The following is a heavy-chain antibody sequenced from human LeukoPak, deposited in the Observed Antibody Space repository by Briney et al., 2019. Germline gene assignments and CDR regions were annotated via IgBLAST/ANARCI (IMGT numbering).Heavy chain of an antibody. CDR3: ATSREVAASHAFDI. J-gene: IGHJ3*02. CDR2: LYPGDSGA. V-gene: IGHV5-51*01. Sequence: GESLKISCKGSGYRFTNYWIGWVRQMPGKGLEWMGMLYPGDSGARFSPSFQGRVTISVDRSINTAYLQWSSLRVSDTAMYYCATSREVAASHAFDIWGQGTVVTVSS. CDR1: GYRFTNYW. D-gene: IGHD6-19*01.